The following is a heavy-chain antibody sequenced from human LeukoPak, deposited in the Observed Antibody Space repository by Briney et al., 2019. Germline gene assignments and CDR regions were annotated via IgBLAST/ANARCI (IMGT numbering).Heavy chain of an antibody. D-gene: IGHD5-24*01. CDR1: GYSFTSYW. CDR3: ARQNPRMADAFDI. V-gene: IGHV5-51*01. CDR2: IYPGDSDT. J-gene: IGHJ3*02. Sequence: GESLKISCKGSGYSFTSYWIGWVRQMPGKGLEWMGIIYPGDSDTRYSPSFQGQVTISADKSISTAYLQWSSLKASDTAMYYCARQNPRMADAFDIWGQGTMVTVSS.